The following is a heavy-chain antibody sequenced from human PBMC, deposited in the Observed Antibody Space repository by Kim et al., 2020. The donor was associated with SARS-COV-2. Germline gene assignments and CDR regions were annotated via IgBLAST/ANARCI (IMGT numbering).Heavy chain of an antibody. D-gene: IGHD2-8*02. J-gene: IGHJ4*02. CDR3: VRGIYWFDY. Sequence: SQTLSLTCAISGESVSSTAASWNWIRQSPSRGLEWLGRTYYRSKWYYEYAVSVKDRITVNPDTSSNQFSLQLTSVTPEDTAVYYCVRGIYWFDYWGRGTLVTVSS. CDR2: TYYRSKWYY. CDR1: GESVSSTAAS. V-gene: IGHV6-1*01.